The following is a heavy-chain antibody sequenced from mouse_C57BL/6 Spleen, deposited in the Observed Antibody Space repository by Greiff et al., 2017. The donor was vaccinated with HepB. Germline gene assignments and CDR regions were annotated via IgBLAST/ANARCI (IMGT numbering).Heavy chain of an antibody. CDR1: GFTFSSYA. Sequence: VQLQESGGGLVKPGGSLKLSCAASGFTFSSYAMSWVRQTPEKRLEWVATISDGGSYTYYPDNVKGRFTISRDNAKNNLYLQMSHLKSEDTAMYYCAREELWFDYWGQGTTLTVSS. J-gene: IGHJ2*01. D-gene: IGHD3-3*01. V-gene: IGHV5-4*01. CDR3: AREELWFDY. CDR2: ISDGGSYT.